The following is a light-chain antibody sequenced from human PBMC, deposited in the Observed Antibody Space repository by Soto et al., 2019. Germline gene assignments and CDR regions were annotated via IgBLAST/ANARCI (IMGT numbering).Light chain of an antibody. CDR3: QQRSHWPPIT. CDR2: DAS. Sequence: EILLTQSPPTLSLSPGESATLSCWASQSISTYLGWYQQKPGQAPRLLIYDASNRATVIPARFSGSGSGTDFTLTISSLEPDDSSVYYCQQRSHWPPITFGQGTRLEI. V-gene: IGKV3-11*01. J-gene: IGKJ5*01. CDR1: QSISTY.